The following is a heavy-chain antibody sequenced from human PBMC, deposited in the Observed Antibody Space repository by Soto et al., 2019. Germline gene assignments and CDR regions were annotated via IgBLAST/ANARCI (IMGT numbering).Heavy chain of an antibody. CDR3: PKAYLVWSSEQPYYFDY. CDR1: GFTFSNYA. J-gene: IGHJ4*02. D-gene: IGHD3-16*01. V-gene: IGHV3-23*01. Sequence: EVQLLDSGGGLVQPGGSLRLSCAASGFTFSNYAMTWVRQGPGKGLEWVSGISGSGGRSYYADSVKGRFTISRDNSKITLFLRMNTSTAEDTAVYYCPKAYLVWSSEQPYYFDYWGQGTLVTVSS. CDR2: ISGSGGRS.